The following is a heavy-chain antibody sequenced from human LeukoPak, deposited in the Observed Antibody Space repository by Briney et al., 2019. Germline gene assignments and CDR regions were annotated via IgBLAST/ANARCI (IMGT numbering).Heavy chain of an antibody. Sequence: GGSLRLSCTASGFTFGDYAMSWVRQAPGKGLEWVGFIRSKAYGGTTEYAASVKGRFTISRDDSKSIAYLQMNSLKTEDTAVYYCTGGPLRYFDWLSLDYWGQETLVTVSS. D-gene: IGHD3-9*01. CDR3: TGGPLRYFDWLSLDY. J-gene: IGHJ4*02. CDR2: IRSKAYGGTT. V-gene: IGHV3-49*04. CDR1: GFTFGDYA.